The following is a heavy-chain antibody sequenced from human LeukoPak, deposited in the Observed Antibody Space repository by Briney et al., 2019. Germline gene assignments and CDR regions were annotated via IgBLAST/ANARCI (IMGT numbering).Heavy chain of an antibody. J-gene: IGHJ5*02. CDR3: ARIGYCSSTSCRPLDNWFDP. Sequence: SETLSLTCAVYGGSFSGYYWSWIRQPPGKGLEWIGEINHSGSTNYNPSLKSRVTISVDTSKNQFSLKLSSVTAVDTAVYYCARIGYCSSTSCRPLDNWFDPWGQGTLVTVSS. CDR2: INHSGST. D-gene: IGHD2-2*01. V-gene: IGHV4-34*01. CDR1: GGSFSGYY.